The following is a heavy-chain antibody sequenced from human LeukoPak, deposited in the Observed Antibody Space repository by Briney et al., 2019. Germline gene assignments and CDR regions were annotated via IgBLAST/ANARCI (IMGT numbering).Heavy chain of an antibody. J-gene: IGHJ4*02. CDR1: GFTFDDYT. V-gene: IGHV3-43*01. D-gene: IGHD4-23*01. Sequence: QPGGSLRLSCAASGFTFDDYTMHWVRQAPGKGLEWVSLISWDGGSTYYADSVKGRFTISRDNSKNSLYLQMNSLRTEDTALYYCAKDVGRKDDYGGNPFNWGQGTLVTVSS. CDR3: AKDVGRKDDYGGNPFN. CDR2: ISWDGGST.